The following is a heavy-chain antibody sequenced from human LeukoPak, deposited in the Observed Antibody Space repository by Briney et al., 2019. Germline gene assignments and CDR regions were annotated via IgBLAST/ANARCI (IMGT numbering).Heavy chain of an antibody. CDR3: AKANCSGGSCSYFDY. Sequence: GGSLRLSCAASGFTFSSYGMHWVRQDPGKGLEWVAVISYDGSNKYYADSVKGRFTISRDNSKNTLYLQMNSLRAEDTAVYYCAKANCSGGSCSYFDYWGQGTLVTVSS. V-gene: IGHV3-30*18. CDR1: GFTFSSYG. CDR2: ISYDGSNK. J-gene: IGHJ4*02. D-gene: IGHD2-15*01.